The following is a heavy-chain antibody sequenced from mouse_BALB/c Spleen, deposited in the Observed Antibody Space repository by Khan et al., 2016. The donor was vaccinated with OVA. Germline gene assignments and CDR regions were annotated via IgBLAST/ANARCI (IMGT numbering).Heavy chain of an antibody. V-gene: IGHV3-2*02. D-gene: IGHD1-1*01. J-gene: IGHJ2*01. CDR1: GYSITSDYA. CDR3: ARAYGSSYLFFDY. Sequence: VQLKESGPGLVKPSQSLSLTCTVTGYSITSDYAWNWIRQFPGNKLEWMAYITYSGSTGYNPSLKGRISITRDTSKNQFFLQLNSVTTEDTATYYCARAYGSSYLFFDYWGQGTTLTVSS. CDR2: ITYSGST.